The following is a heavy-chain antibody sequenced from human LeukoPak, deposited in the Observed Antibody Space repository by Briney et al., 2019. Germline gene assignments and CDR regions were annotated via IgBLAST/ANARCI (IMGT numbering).Heavy chain of an antibody. CDR1: GGSISSYY. CDR3: ARVKILDYGEMYYMDV. Sequence: SETLSLTCTVSGGSISSYYWSWIRQPPGKGLEWIGYIYYSGSTNYNPSLKSRVTISVDTSKNQFSLKLSSVTAADTAVYYCARVKILDYGEMYYMDVWGKGTTVTVSS. V-gene: IGHV4-59*08. CDR2: IYYSGST. J-gene: IGHJ6*03. D-gene: IGHD4-17*01.